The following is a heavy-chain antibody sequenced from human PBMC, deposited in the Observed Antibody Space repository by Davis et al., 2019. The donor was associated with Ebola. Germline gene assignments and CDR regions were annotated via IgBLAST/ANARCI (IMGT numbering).Heavy chain of an antibody. J-gene: IGHJ5*02. Sequence: SETLSLTCTVSGGSISSGDYYWSWIRQPPGKGLEWIGYIYYSGSTYYNPSLKSRVTISVDTSKNQFSLKLSSVTAADTAVYYCARVGRAARPLWRFDPWGQGTLVTVSS. V-gene: IGHV4-30-4*01. CDR1: GGSISSGDYY. CDR2: IYYSGST. D-gene: IGHD6-6*01. CDR3: ARVGRAARPLWRFDP.